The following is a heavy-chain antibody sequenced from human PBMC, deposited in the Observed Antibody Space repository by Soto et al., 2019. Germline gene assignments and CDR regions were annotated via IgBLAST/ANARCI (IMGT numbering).Heavy chain of an antibody. V-gene: IGHV1-8*01. D-gene: IGHD5-18*01. J-gene: IGHJ4*02. Sequence: QVQLVQSGAEVKKPGASVKVSCKASGYTFTSYDINWVRQATGQGLEWMGWMNPNSGNTAYAQKFQGRVTMTRDTSARTVYMELSSLRSEDTAGYYRAREGGYSYGFGYWGQGALVTVSS. CDR3: AREGGYSYGFGY. CDR2: MNPNSGNT. CDR1: GYTFTSYD.